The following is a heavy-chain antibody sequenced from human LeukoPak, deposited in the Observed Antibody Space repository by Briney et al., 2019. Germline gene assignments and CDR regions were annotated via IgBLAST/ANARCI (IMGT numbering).Heavy chain of an antibody. CDR3: AGAPNPTFFDY. CDR2: ISYSGTT. CDR1: GGSVSSDSYY. Sequence: PSETLSLTCTVSGGSVSSDSYYWSWIRQPPGTGLEWIGHISYSGTTNYNPSLRSRVIISIDISQNQFSLRLSSVTAADTAVYYCAGAPNPTFFDYWGQGPLATVSS. V-gene: IGHV4-61*01. J-gene: IGHJ4*02.